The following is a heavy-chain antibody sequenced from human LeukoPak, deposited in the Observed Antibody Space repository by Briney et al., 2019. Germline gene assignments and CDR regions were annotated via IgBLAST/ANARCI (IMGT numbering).Heavy chain of an antibody. J-gene: IGHJ4*02. D-gene: IGHD3-9*01. CDR3: ARLCYDILTGYSQSFFDY. CDR2: IKQDGSEK. CDR1: GFTFSSYS. Sequence: PGGSLRLSCAASGFTFSSYSMNWVRQAPGKGLEWVANIKQDGSEKYYVDSVKGRFTFSRDNAKNSLYLQMNSLRAEDTAVYYCARLCYDILTGYSQSFFDYWGQGTLVTVSS. V-gene: IGHV3-7*01.